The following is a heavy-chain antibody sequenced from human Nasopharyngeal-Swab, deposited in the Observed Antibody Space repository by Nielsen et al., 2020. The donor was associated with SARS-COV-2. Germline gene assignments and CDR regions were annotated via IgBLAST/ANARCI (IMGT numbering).Heavy chain of an antibody. Sequence: VRQVPGKGLEWVSSISSSSSYIYYADSVKGRFTISRDSAKNSLFLQMNSLRAEDTAVYYCAKPLKNYYDSSGPYDGFNIWGQGTLVTVSS. CDR2: ISSSSSYI. CDR3: AKPLKNYYDSSGPYDGFNI. V-gene: IGHV3-21*06. J-gene: IGHJ3*02. D-gene: IGHD3-22*01.